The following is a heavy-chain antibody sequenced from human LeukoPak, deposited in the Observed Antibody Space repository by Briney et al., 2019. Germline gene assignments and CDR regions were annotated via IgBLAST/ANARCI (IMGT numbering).Heavy chain of an antibody. CDR2: INPSGGST. J-gene: IGHJ1*01. CDR1: GYTFTSYY. V-gene: IGHV1-46*01. Sequence: EASVKVSCKASGYTFTSYYMHWVRQAPGQGLEWMGIINPSGGSTSYAQKFQGRVTMTRDTSTSTVYMELSSLRSEDTAVYYCARVNYSSGWPQYCQHWGQGTLVTVSS. CDR3: ARVNYSSGWPQYCQH. D-gene: IGHD6-19*01.